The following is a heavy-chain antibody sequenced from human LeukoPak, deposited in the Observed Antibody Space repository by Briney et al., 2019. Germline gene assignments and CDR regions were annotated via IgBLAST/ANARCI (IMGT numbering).Heavy chain of an antibody. CDR3: ARTQYSSSSGLLFFDY. CDR1: GGSFSGYY. CDR2: MNHSGST. Sequence: SSETLSLTCAVYGGSFSGYYWSWIRQPPGKGLEWIGEMNHSGSTNYNPPLKSRGTISVDTSKNQFSLKLSSVTAADTAVYYCARTQYSSSSGLLFFDYWGQGTLVTVSS. V-gene: IGHV4-34*01. J-gene: IGHJ4*02. D-gene: IGHD6-6*01.